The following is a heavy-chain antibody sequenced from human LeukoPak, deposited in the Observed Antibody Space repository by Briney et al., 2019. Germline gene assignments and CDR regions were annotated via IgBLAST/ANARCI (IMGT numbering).Heavy chain of an antibody. CDR2: INHSGST. Sequence: SETLSLTCAVYGGSFSGYYWSWIRQPPGKGLEWIGEINHSGSTNYNPSPKSRVTISVDTSKNQFSLKLSSVTAADTAVYYCARGSSSSWYLVVVHNRFDPWGQGTLVTVSS. CDR3: ARGSSSSWYLVVVHNRFDP. D-gene: IGHD6-13*01. CDR1: GGSFSGYY. J-gene: IGHJ5*02. V-gene: IGHV4-34*01.